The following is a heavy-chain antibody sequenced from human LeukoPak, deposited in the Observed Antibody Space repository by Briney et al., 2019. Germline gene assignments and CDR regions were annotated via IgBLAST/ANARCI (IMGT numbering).Heavy chain of an antibody. Sequence: PGGSLRLSCAGSGFTFSSFGVHWVRQAPGKGLEWVAVISHDGSYEYYADSMKGRFTISRDASTNTLYLQMNSLRAEDTAVYYCAKDGLWFGDLTYFDYWGQGVLVTVSS. CDR2: ISHDGSYE. CDR3: AKDGLWFGDLTYFDY. V-gene: IGHV3-30*18. CDR1: GFTFSSFG. D-gene: IGHD3-10*01. J-gene: IGHJ4*02.